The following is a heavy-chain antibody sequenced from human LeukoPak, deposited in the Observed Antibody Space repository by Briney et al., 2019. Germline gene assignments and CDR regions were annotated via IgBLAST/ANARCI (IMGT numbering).Heavy chain of an antibody. CDR2: IRYDGSSK. Sequence: PGGSLRLSCAASGFTFSSYGMHWVRQAPGKGLEWVAFIRYDGSSKYYADSVKGRFTISRDNSKNTLYLQMNSLRAEDTAVYYCAREVPSPVNLGLDYWGQGTLVTVSS. V-gene: IGHV3-30*02. D-gene: IGHD7-27*01. CDR1: GFTFSSYG. J-gene: IGHJ4*02. CDR3: AREVPSPVNLGLDY.